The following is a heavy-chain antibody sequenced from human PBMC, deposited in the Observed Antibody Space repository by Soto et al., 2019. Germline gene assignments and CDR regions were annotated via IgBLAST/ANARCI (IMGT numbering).Heavy chain of an antibody. Sequence: QAHLVESGGGVVQPGRSLRLSCAASGFTFTSYGMHWVRQAPGTRLEWVAVISYDGGLQHYADSVKGRFTISRDNSKNMGLLQKNTLRAGDPAVYYCVSDRGYGHASVPYSWGQGTLVSVSS. CDR3: VSDRGYGHASVPYS. J-gene: IGHJ4*02. CDR2: ISYDGGLQ. D-gene: IGHD3-10*01. CDR1: GFTFTSYG. V-gene: IGHV3-30*03.